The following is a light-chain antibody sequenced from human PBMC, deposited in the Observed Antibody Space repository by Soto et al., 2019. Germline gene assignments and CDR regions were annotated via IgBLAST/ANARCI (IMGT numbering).Light chain of an antibody. CDR2: RNN. Sequence: QLVLTQPPSASGTPGQRVTISCSGSSSNIGSNYVYWHQQLPGTAPKLHIYRNNQRPSGVPDRFAGSKSGTSASLAISGLRSEDEADYYCATWDDSLSGVVFGGGTKLTVL. V-gene: IGLV1-47*01. J-gene: IGLJ2*01. CDR1: SSNIGSNY. CDR3: ATWDDSLSGVV.